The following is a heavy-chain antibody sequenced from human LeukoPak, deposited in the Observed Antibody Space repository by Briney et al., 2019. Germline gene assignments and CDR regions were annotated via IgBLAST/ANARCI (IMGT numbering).Heavy chain of an antibody. CDR3: AKLLTGRPSGYMDV. D-gene: IGHD6-6*01. CDR1: GFTFSSYA. Sequence: PGGSLRLSCAASGFTFSSYAMSWVRQAPGKGLEWVSGISGNGGSTSYADSVKGRFTISRDNSNNTLYVQMNSLRAGDTAVYYCAKLLTGRPSGYMDVWGKGTTVTVSS. J-gene: IGHJ6*03. V-gene: IGHV3-23*01. CDR2: ISGNGGST.